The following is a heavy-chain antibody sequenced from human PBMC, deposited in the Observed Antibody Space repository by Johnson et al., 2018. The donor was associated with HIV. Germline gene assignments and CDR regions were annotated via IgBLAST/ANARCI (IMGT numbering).Heavy chain of an antibody. CDR3: TTGYSGSYLGAFDL. CDR2: IKSKTDGGTT. CDR1: GFTFSNAW. Sequence: VQLVESGGGLVKPGGSLRLSCAASGFTFSNAWMSWVRQAPGKGLEWVGRIKSKTDGGTTDYAAPVKGRFTISRDDSKNTLYLQMNSLKTEDTAVYYCTTGYSGSYLGAFDLWGQGTMVTVSS. D-gene: IGHD1-26*01. V-gene: IGHV3-15*01. J-gene: IGHJ3*01.